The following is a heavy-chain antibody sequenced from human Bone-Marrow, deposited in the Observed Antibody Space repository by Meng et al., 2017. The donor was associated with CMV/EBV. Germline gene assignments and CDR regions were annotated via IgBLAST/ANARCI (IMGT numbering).Heavy chain of an antibody. Sequence: TFSSKASSWGRQARGQGLEWMGGIIPSFGTANYTQKFQGRVTITTDESTSTAYMELSSLRSEDTAVYYCARCITIFGVVTSNWFDPWGQGTLVTVSS. CDR3: ARCITIFGVVTSNWFDP. J-gene: IGHJ5*02. V-gene: IGHV1-69*05. CDR2: IIPSFGTA. D-gene: IGHD3-3*01. CDR1: TFSSKA.